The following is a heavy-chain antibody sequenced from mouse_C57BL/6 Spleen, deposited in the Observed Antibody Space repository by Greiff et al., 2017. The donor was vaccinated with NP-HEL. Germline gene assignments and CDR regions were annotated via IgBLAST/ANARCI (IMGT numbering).Heavy chain of an antibody. D-gene: IGHD1-1*01. J-gene: IGHJ4*01. V-gene: IGHV8-12*01. Sequence: QVTLKVSGPGILQSSQTLSLTCSFSGFSLSTSGMGVSWIRQPSGKGLEWLAHIYWDDGKRSNPSLKSRLPISKDTSRNQVFLRITSVDTADTATDYGARRAGGSTTVGYAMDYWGQGTSVTVSS. CDR3: ARRAGGSTTVGYAMDY. CDR1: GFSLSTSGMG. CDR2: IYWDDGK.